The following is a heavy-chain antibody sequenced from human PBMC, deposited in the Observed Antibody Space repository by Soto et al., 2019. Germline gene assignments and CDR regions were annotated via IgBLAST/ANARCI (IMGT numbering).Heavy chain of an antibody. CDR1: GCSLSRSSYY. CDR3: ARHNGPLYVGYYYDMDV. Sequence: WGTPSPTRTLSGCSLSRSSYYCGLVRPPPREGLEWIGSIYYSGYTYYNPSLKSRVTISVDTSKNQFSLKLSSVTAADTAVYYCARHNGPLYVGYYYDMDVWGQGTTVTVSS. J-gene: IGHJ6*02. CDR2: IYYSGYT. D-gene: IGHD3-16*01. V-gene: IGHV4-39*01.